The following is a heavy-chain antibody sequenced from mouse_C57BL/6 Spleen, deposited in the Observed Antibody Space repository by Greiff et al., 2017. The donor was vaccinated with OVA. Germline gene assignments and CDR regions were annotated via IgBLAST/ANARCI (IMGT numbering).Heavy chain of an antibody. D-gene: IGHD2-4*01. V-gene: IGHV1-74*01. CDR1: GYTFTSYW. CDR2: IHPSDSDT. CDR3: AEYDYDGGFAY. Sequence: VQLQQPGAELVKPGASVKVSCKASGYTFTSYWMHWVKQRPGQGLEWIGRIHPSDSDTNYNQKFKGKATLTVDKSSSTAYMQLSSLTSEDSAVYYCAEYDYDGGFAYWGQGTLVTVSA. J-gene: IGHJ3*01.